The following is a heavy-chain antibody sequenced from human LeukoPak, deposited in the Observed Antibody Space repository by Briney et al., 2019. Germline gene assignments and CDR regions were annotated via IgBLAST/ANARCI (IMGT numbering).Heavy chain of an antibody. Sequence: SQTLSLTCTVSGGSISSGDYYWSWIRQPPGKGLEWIGYIYYSGSTYYNPSLKSRVTISVDTSKNQFSLKLSSVTAADTAVYYCARGGPGYRKPDYWGQGTLVTVS. CDR3: ARGGPGYRKPDY. CDR1: GGSISSGDYY. D-gene: IGHD6-13*01. V-gene: IGHV4-30-4*01. CDR2: IYYSGST. J-gene: IGHJ4*02.